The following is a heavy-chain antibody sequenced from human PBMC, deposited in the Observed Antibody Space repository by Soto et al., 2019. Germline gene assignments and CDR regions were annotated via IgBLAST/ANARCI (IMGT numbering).Heavy chain of an antibody. CDR1: GFTFSSYS. CDR3: ARDYGYFSL. CDR2: ISSSSSTI. V-gene: IGHV3-48*02. D-gene: IGHD4-17*01. Sequence: GGSLRLSCAASGFTFSSYSMNWVRQAPGEGLEWVSYISSSSSTIYYADSVKGRFTISRDNAKNSLYLQMNSLREEDTAVYFWARDYGYFSLWGQGALVTVSS. J-gene: IGHJ4*02.